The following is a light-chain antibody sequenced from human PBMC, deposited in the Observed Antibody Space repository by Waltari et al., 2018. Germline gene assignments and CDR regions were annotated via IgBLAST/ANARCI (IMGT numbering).Light chain of an antibody. J-gene: IGKJ2*01. Sequence: DIQMTQSPSTLSASVGDRVTITCRASQSISSWLAWYQQKPGKAPKLLIYKASSLESGVPSRFSGSGSGTEFTLTISSLQPDDFGTYYCQQSYSMPYTFGQGTKLQIK. CDR2: KAS. CDR3: QQSYSMPYT. CDR1: QSISSW. V-gene: IGKV1-5*03.